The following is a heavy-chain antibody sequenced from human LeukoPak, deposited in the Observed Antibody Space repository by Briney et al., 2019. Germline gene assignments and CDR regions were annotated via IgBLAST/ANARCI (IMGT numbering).Heavy chain of an antibody. J-gene: IGHJ3*02. CDR2: ISSNGGST. V-gene: IGHV3-64*01. CDR3: ARGSLGYYDSSDWAFDI. CDR1: GFTFSSYA. D-gene: IGHD3-22*01. Sequence: PGGSLRLSCAASGFTFSSYATSWVRQAPGKGLEYVSAISSNGGSTYYANSVKGRFTISRDNSKNTLYLQMGSLRAEDMAVYYCARGSLGYYDSSDWAFDIWGQGTMVTVSS.